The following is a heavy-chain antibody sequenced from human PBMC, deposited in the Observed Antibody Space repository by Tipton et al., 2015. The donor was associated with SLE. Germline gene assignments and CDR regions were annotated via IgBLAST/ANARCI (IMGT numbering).Heavy chain of an antibody. D-gene: IGHD4-17*01. Sequence: SLRLSCAVSGFTFSNYAMSWVRQAPGKGLEWVSGISASGDRTYYADSVEGRFTISRDNAKNTFYLQMNSLRAEDTALYYCAKDSNGDYVGGFDIWGQGTVVTVSS. J-gene: IGHJ3*02. CDR2: ISASGDRT. CDR1: GFTFSNYA. V-gene: IGHV3-23*01. CDR3: AKDSNGDYVGGFDI.